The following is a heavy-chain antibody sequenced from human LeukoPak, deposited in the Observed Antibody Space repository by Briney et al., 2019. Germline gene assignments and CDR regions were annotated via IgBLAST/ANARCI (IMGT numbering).Heavy chain of an antibody. CDR2: ISGSGSST. CDR3: AKRDGYNSNPLKD. V-gene: IGHV3-23*01. J-gene: IGHJ4*02. CDR1: GFTFSSYA. Sequence: GGSLRLPCAASGFTFSSYAMSWVRQAPGKGLEWVSAISGSGSSTYYADSAKGRFTISRDNSKNTLYLQMNSLRAEDTALYYCAKRDGYNSNPLKDWGQGTLVTVSS. D-gene: IGHD5-24*01.